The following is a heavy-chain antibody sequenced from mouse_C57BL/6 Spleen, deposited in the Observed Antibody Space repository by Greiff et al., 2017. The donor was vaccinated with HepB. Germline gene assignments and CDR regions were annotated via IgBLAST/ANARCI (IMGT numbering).Heavy chain of an antibody. D-gene: IGHD1-1*01. CDR3: ARVYYGSSYPYAMDY. V-gene: IGHV1-55*01. CDR1: GYTFTSYW. J-gene: IGHJ4*01. CDR2: IYPGSGST. Sequence: VQLQQPGAELVKPGASVKMSCKASGYTFTSYWITWVKQRPGQGLEWIGDIYPGSGSTNYNEKFKSKATLTVDTSSSTAYMQLSSLTSEDSAVYYCARVYYGSSYPYAMDYWGQGTSVTVSS.